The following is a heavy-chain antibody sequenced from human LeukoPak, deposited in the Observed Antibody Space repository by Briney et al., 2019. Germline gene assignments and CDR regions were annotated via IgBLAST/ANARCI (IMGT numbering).Heavy chain of an antibody. CDR2: IRQDGGHK. J-gene: IGHJ4*02. D-gene: IGHD2-2*02. Sequence: PGGSLRLSCAASGFTFSSYWMTWVRQAPGKGLEWVANIRQDGGHKSSVASVKGRFTISSDNAKNSLFLQMNSLRAEDTAFYCGVRDSYTNPWHFQDEDYWGEGTLGTVSS. V-gene: IGHV3-7*01. CDR1: GFTFSSYW. CDR3: VRDSYTNPWHFQDEDY.